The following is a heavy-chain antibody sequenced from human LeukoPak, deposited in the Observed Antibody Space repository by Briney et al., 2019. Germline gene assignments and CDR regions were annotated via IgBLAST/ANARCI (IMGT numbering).Heavy chain of an antibody. Sequence: GGSLRLSCAASGFSFSTHKMNWVRQAPGKGLEWVAVISYDGTKIYYADSAKGRFTISRDNSKNMVYLQMNSLRAEDTALYYCARDSVKLPGISYFHNWGQGTLVTVSS. CDR2: ISYDGTKI. CDR3: ARDSVKLPGISYFHN. V-gene: IGHV3-30-3*01. J-gene: IGHJ1*01. D-gene: IGHD3-3*02. CDR1: GFSFSTHK.